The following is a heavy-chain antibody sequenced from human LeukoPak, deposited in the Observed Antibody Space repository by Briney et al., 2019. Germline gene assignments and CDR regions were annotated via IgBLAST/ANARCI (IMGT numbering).Heavy chain of an antibody. CDR2: IIPIFGTA. CDR1: GGTFSSYT. J-gene: IGHJ4*02. V-gene: IGHV1-69*05. Sequence: SVRVSCKASGGTFSSYTISWVRQAPGQGLEWMGGIIPIFGTANYAQKFQGRITITTDDSTSTAYMELSSLRSEDTAVYYCATYMLRDNWNVHTFDSWGQGTLVTVSS. CDR3: ATYMLRDNWNVHTFDS. D-gene: IGHD1-1*01.